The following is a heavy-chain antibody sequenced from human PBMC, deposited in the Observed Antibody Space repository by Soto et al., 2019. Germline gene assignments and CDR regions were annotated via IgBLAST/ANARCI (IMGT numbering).Heavy chain of an antibody. CDR1: GCTLSTYY. V-gene: IGHV1-46*01. J-gene: IGHJ4*02. CDR2: ISPDGGRA. CDR3: ATRDPGHY. Sequence: XSVKVTCLASGCTLSTYYRHWVRQAPGQELEWMGIISPDGGRASYAQKFQGRVTMTRDTSTSTVYMELSSLRSEDTAVYYCATRDPGHYWGQGTLVTVSS.